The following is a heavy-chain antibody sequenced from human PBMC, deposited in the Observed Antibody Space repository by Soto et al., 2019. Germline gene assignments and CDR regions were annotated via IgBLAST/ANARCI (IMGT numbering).Heavy chain of an antibody. CDR3: ARDLTRIPRGHAAFDI. CDR2: INQDGSEK. J-gene: IGHJ3*02. V-gene: IGHV3-7*01. CDR1: GFTFSSYW. D-gene: IGHD4-17*01. Sequence: GGSLRLSCAASGFTFSSYWMSWVRQAPGKGLEWVANINQDGSEKYYVDSVKGRFTISRDNAKNSLYLQMNSLRAEDTAVYYCARDLTRIPRGHAAFDIRGQGTMVTGSS.